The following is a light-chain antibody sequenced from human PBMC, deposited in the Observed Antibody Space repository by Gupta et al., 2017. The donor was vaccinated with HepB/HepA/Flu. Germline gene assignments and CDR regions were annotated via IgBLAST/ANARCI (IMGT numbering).Light chain of an antibody. J-gene: IGLJ3*02. CDR3: SSWDDSLNGLV. CDR1: NSNIGDNE. CDR2: NDI. V-gene: IGLV1-44*01. Sequence: QSVLSQPPSASGAPGQRVTISCSGRNSNIGDNEVNWYRQLPGAAPSLLIYNDIQRPSGVPDRFSGSRSGTSASLDISGLQSEDEADYYCSSWDDSLNGLVLGGGTKLTVL.